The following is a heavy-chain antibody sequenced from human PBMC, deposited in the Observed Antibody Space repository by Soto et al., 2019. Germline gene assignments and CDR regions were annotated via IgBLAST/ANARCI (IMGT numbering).Heavy chain of an antibody. V-gene: IGHV1-18*01. CDR1: GYTFTSYG. D-gene: IGHD3-22*01. Sequence: ASVKVSCKASGYTFTSYGISWVRQAPGQGLEWMGWISAYNGNTNYAQKLQGRVTMTTDTSTSTAYMELRSLRSDDTAVYYCAREGGYYYDSSGVFDYWGKGTLVTVSS. CDR2: ISAYNGNT. J-gene: IGHJ4*02. CDR3: AREGGYYYDSSGVFDY.